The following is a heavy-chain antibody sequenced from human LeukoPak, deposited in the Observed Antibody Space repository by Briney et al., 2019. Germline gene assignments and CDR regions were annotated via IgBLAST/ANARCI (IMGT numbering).Heavy chain of an antibody. CDR3: AREVGYSGYDFGDYYYGMDV. CDR1: GGTFSSYA. V-gene: IGHV1-69*13. CDR2: IIPIFGTA. Sequence: ASVKVSCKASGGTFSSYAISWVRQAPGQGLEWMGGIIPIFGTANYAQKFQGRVTITADESTSTAYMELSSLRSEDTAVYYCAREVGYSGYDFGDYYYGMDVWGQGTTVTVSS. J-gene: IGHJ6*02. D-gene: IGHD5-12*01.